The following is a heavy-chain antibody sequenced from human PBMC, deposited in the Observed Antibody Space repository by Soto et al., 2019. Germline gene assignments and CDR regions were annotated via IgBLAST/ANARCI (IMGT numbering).Heavy chain of an antibody. Sequence: GESLKISCKGSGYSFTSYWIGWVRQMPGKGLEWMGIIYPGDSDTRYSPSFQGQVTISADKSISTAYLQWSSLKASDTAMYYCARTLGYCSGGSCYPEDYWGQGTLVTVSS. CDR2: IYPGDSDT. D-gene: IGHD2-15*01. J-gene: IGHJ4*02. CDR1: GYSFTSYW. V-gene: IGHV5-51*01. CDR3: ARTLGYCSGGSCYPEDY.